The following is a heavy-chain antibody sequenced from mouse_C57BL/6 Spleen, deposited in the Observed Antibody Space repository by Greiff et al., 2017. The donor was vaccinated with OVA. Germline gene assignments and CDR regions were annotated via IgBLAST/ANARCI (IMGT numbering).Heavy chain of an antibody. Sequence: VQLQQSGPELVKPGASVKISCKASGYAFSSSWMNWVKQRPGKGLEWIGRIYPGDGDTNYNGKFKGKATLTADKSSSTAYMQLSSLTSEDSAVYYCARSHDDYWYLDVWGKGTTVTVSS. V-gene: IGHV1-82*01. CDR2: IYPGDGDT. CDR3: ARSHDDYWYLDV. CDR1: GYAFSSSW. D-gene: IGHD2-3*01. J-gene: IGHJ1*03.